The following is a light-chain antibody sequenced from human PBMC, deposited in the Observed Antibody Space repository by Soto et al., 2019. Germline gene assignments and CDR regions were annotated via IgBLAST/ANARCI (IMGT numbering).Light chain of an antibody. V-gene: IGLV2-14*01. CDR1: SRDIVFFNY. J-gene: IGLJ1*01. CDR3: SSYTTRSTDV. Sequence: QSALTQPASVSGSPGQSITISCTGTSRDIVFFNYVSWYQQFPGNAPKLIIFEVTNRPSGVSNRFSASKSGNTASLTISGLQAEDGADYYCSSYTTRSTDVFGTGTKLTVL. CDR2: EVT.